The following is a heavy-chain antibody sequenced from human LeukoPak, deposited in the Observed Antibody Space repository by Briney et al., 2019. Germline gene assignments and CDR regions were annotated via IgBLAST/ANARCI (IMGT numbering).Heavy chain of an antibody. CDR3: ARDLDYSGYDYYYYYYMDV. J-gene: IGHJ6*03. D-gene: IGHD5-12*01. CDR2: ISSSGSTI. V-gene: IGHV3-48*04. Sequence: PGGSLRLSCAASGFTFSSYAMSWVRQAPRKGLEWVSYISSSGSTIYYADSVKGRFTISRDNAKNSLYLQMNSLRAEDTAVYYCARDLDYSGYDYYYYYYMDVWGKGTTATVSS. CDR1: GFTFSSYA.